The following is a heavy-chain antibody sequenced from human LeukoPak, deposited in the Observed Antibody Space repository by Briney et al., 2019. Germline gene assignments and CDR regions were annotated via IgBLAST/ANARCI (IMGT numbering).Heavy chain of an antibody. J-gene: IGHJ5*02. V-gene: IGHV5-51*01. Sequence: GESLKISCKASGYSFTSYWNCWVRQMPGKGLEWMGVIYPDDSHTRFSPSFEGQVTISADKSIDTAYLQWSSLKASDSAMYYCARQSGPGSGGYFGPWGQGTLVTVSS. D-gene: IGHD3-10*01. CDR3: ARQSGPGSGGYFGP. CDR2: IYPDDSHT. CDR1: GYSFTSYW.